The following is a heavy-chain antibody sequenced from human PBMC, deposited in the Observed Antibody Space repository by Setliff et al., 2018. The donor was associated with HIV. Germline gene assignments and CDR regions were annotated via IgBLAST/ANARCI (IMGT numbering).Heavy chain of an antibody. V-gene: IGHV4-39*01. Sequence: SETLSLTCTVSGGSISSSSYYWGWIRHSPGKGLEWIGSVYYSGNTYNNPSLKSRVTISVDTSKNQFSLKLSSVTAADTAVYYCARLSSGYKNWYFDLWGRGTLVTV. CDR2: VYYSGNT. CDR1: GGSISSSSYY. J-gene: IGHJ2*01. CDR3: ARLSSGYKNWYFDL. D-gene: IGHD3-22*01.